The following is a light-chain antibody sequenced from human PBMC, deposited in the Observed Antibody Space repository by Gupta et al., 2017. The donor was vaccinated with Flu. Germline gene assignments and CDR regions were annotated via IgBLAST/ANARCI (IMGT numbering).Light chain of an antibody. CDR2: ATD. Sequence: SNIGSGFHVHWYQHLPGKVPKFLIYATDERPSGVPDRFSASRSDTTASLAITGLLAEDEADYYCQSFDISLRTWVFGGGSKLTVL. J-gene: IGLJ3*02. V-gene: IGLV1-40*01. CDR1: SNIGSGFH. CDR3: QSFDISLRTWV.